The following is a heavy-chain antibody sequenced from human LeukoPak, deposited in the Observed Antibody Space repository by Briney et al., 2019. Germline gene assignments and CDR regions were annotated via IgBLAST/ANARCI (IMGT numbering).Heavy chain of an antibody. J-gene: IGHJ4*02. Sequence: AGGSLRLSCAASGFTFDDYAMHWVRQAPGKGLEWVSGISWNSGSIGYADSVKGRFTISRDNAKNSLYLQMNSLRAEDTALYYCAKDRGSGTVAGKGFDYWGQGTLVTVSS. CDR3: AKDRGSGTVAGKGFDY. CDR1: GFTFDDYA. D-gene: IGHD6-19*01. CDR2: ISWNSGSI. V-gene: IGHV3-9*01.